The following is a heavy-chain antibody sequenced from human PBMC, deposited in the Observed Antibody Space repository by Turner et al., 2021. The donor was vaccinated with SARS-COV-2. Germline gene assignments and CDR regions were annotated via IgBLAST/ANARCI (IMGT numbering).Heavy chain of an antibody. CDR3: ARPREYYYYMDV. CDR1: GYTFTGYY. V-gene: IGHV1-2*02. J-gene: IGHJ6*03. CDR2: INPNSGGT. Sequence: QVQLVQSGAEGKRPRASVKGTCKASGYTFTGYYMHWVRQAPGQGLEWMGWINPNSGGTNYAQKFQGRVTMTRDTSISTAYMELSRLRSDDTAVYYCARPREYYYYMDVWGKGTTVTVSS. D-gene: IGHD1-26*01.